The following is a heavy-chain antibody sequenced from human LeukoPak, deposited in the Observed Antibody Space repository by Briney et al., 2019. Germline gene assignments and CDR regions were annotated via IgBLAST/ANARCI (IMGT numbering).Heavy chain of an antibody. J-gene: IGHJ4*02. CDR3: ARGGYDILTGYYISDY. V-gene: IGHV4-61*02. D-gene: IGHD3-9*01. CDR1: GGSISSGSYY. Sequence: SETLSLTCTVSGGSISSGSYYWSWIRQPAGKGLEWIGRIYTSGSTNYNPSPKSRVTISVDTSKNQFSLKLSSVTAADTAVYYCARGGYDILTGYYISDYWGQGTLVTVSS. CDR2: IYTSGST.